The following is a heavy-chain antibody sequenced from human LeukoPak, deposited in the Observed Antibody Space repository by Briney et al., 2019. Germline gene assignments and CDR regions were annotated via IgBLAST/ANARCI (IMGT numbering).Heavy chain of an antibody. CDR2: MHYSGNT. CDR3: ARRSYRGSAHFDY. V-gene: IGHV4-59*11. J-gene: IGHJ4*02. CDR1: GGSISGHY. Sequence: SETLSLTCTVSGGSISGHYWSWIRQSPGKGLEWIGFMHYSGNTNSNPSLRSRVAISMDTSKNQFSLKLSSVTAADTAVYYCARRSYRGSAHFDYWGQGTLVTVSS. D-gene: IGHD3-16*02.